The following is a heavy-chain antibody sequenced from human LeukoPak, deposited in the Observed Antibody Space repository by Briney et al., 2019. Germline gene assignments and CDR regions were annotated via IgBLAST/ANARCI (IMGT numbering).Heavy chain of an antibody. CDR1: GGFITSHY. J-gene: IGHJ4*02. D-gene: IGHD6-19*01. V-gene: IGHV4-4*07. CDR3: ARVVAGKFY. CDR2: IYDSGTT. Sequence: PSETLSLTCTVSGGFITSHYWSWNRQPAGKGLEWIGHIYDSGTTNYTPSLKSRVTMSIDTSKNQFSLKLSSVTAADTAVYYCARVVAGKFYWGQGTLVTVSS.